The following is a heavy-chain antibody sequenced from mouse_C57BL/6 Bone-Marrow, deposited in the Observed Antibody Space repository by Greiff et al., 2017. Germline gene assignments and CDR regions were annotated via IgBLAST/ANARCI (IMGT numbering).Heavy chain of an antibody. Sequence: EVLLVESEGGLVQPGSSMKLSCTASGFTFSDYYMAWVRQVPEKGLEWVANINYAGSSTYYMDYLNSRFIISRDNAKNILYLHMSSLKSDDTATYYCARVLITTVVGWYVDVWGTGTTVTVSS. CDR1: GFTFSDYY. CDR3: ARVLITTVVGWYVDV. CDR2: INYAGSST. J-gene: IGHJ1*03. V-gene: IGHV5-16*01. D-gene: IGHD1-1*01.